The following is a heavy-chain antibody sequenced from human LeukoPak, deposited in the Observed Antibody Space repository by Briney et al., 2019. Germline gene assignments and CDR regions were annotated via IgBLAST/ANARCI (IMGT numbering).Heavy chain of an antibody. CDR2: INPKSGGT. D-gene: IGHD3-10*01. V-gene: IGHV1-2*06. CDR3: ARNLWFGESSDAFDM. Sequence: ASVKVSRKASVYSFTGHYMHWVRQPPGQGLEWMGRINPKSGGTNYAQKFRGRVTMTRDTSISTAYMDMSSLRSDDTAVYYCARNLWFGESSDAFDMWGQGTMVTVSS. CDR1: VYSFTGHY. J-gene: IGHJ3*02.